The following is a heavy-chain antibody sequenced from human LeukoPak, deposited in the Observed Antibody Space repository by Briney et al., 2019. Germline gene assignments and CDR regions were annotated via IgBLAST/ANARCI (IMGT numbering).Heavy chain of an antibody. CDR1: GYTFTSYD. J-gene: IGHJ5*02. D-gene: IGHD2-15*01. CDR3: ARMDHHGGRDNWFDP. CDR2: MNPNSGNT. Sequence: GASVKVSCKASGYTFTSYDINWVRQAPGQELEWMGWMNPNSGNTGYAQKFQGRVTITRDPSISTAYMELSSLRSEDTAVYYCARMDHHGGRDNWFDPWGQGTLVTVSS. V-gene: IGHV1-8*03.